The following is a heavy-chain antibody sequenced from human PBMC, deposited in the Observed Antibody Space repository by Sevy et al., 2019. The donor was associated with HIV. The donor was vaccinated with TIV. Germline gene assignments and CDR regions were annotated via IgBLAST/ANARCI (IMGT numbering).Heavy chain of an antibody. V-gene: IGHV1-18*01. CDR1: GYTFTSYR. D-gene: IGHD2-15*01. CDR2: ISAHNGDT. Sequence: VSVKVSCKASGYTFTSYRVSWVRQAPGQGLEWMGWISAHNGDTHYAQKFQGRVTMTTDTPTSTAYMDLGSLRSDDTAVYYCARAYCSGGSCYSLAYWGQGTLVTVSS. CDR3: ARAYCSGGSCYSLAY. J-gene: IGHJ4*02.